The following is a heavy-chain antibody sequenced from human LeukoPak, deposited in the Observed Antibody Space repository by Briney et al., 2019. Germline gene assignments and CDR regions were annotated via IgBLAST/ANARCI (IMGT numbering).Heavy chain of an antibody. Sequence: GGSLRLSCAASGFTFSNSWMSWVRQAPGKGLEWVANIRQDGSVKFYVGSVKGRFTISRDNAENSLYLQMNSLRAEDTAVYYCATSSDAPGNYWGQGTLVTVSS. CDR3: ATSSDAPGNY. D-gene: IGHD2-2*01. CDR1: GFTFSNSW. CDR2: IRQDGSVK. V-gene: IGHV3-7*01. J-gene: IGHJ4*02.